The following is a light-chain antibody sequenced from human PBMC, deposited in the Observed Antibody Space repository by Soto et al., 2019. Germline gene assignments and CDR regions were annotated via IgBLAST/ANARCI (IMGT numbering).Light chain of an antibody. J-gene: IGKJ4*01. V-gene: IGKV1-16*01. CDR3: QHYHKDPHT. CDR1: QGISNH. Sequence: DIQMTQSPSSLSASVGDRVTITCRASQGISNHLAWFQQKPGRAPKSLIYAASNLQSGVPSRFIGSRSGTDFTLTISSVQPEDFANSYCQHYHKDPHTFGGGTKGEIK. CDR2: AAS.